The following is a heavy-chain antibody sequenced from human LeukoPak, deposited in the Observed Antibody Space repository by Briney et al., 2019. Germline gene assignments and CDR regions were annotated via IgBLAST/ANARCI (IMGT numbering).Heavy chain of an antibody. V-gene: IGHV3-23*01. J-gene: IGHJ4*02. Sequence: GGSLRLSCAASGFTFSSYAMSWVRQAPGKGLEWVSAISGSGGSTYYADSVKGRFTISRDNSKNTLYLQMNSLRAEDAAVYYCAKDVRITIFGVVIRYFDYWGQGTLVTVSS. CDR2: ISGSGGST. CDR1: GFTFSSYA. CDR3: AKDVRITIFGVVIRYFDY. D-gene: IGHD3-3*01.